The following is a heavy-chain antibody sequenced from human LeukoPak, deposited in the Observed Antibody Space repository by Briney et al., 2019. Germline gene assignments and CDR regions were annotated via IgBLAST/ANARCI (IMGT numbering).Heavy chain of an antibody. CDR3: ATQAATAMVSPLDLDAFDI. CDR1: GYTLTELS. J-gene: IGHJ3*02. CDR2: FDPEDGET. Sequence: GASVKVSCKVSGYTLTELSMHWVRQAPGKGLEWMGGFDPEDGETIYAQKFQGRVTMTEDTSTDTAYMELSSLRSEDTAVYYCATQAATAMVSPLDLDAFDIWGQGTMVTVSS. V-gene: IGHV1-24*01. D-gene: IGHD5-18*01.